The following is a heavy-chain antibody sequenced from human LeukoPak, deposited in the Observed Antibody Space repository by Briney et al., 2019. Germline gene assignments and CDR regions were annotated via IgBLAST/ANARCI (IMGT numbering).Heavy chain of an antibody. CDR1: GFTFSSYG. CDR2: VSSDGSNK. Sequence: GGSLRLSCAASGFTFSSYGMHWVRQAPGKGLEWVAVVSSDGSNKYYADSVKGRFTISRDNSKNTLYLQMNSLRAEDTAVYYCARGGYYYDSSGYYWGQGTLVTVSS. V-gene: IGHV3-30*03. D-gene: IGHD3-22*01. J-gene: IGHJ4*02. CDR3: ARGGYYYDSSGYY.